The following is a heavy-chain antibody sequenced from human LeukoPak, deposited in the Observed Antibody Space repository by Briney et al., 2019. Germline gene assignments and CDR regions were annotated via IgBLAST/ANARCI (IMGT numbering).Heavy chain of an antibody. V-gene: IGHV1-46*01. D-gene: IGHD1-14*01. CDR3: ARARAPNLLFDP. CDR1: GYTFTSYY. Sequence: GASVKVSCKASGYTFTSYYMHWVRQAPGQGLEWMGIINPSGGSTSYAQKFQGRVTMTRDMSTSTVYMELSSLRSEDTAVYYCARARAPNLLFDPWGQGTLVTVSS. J-gene: IGHJ5*02. CDR2: INPSGGST.